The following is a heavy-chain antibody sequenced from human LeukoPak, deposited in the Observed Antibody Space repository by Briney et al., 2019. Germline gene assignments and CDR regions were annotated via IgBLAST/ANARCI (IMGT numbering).Heavy chain of an antibody. J-gene: IGHJ4*02. CDR3: ARRLKNSRGIDY. CDR1: GYRFTSYW. CDR2: IYSGDSDT. Sequence: GESLKISCKASGYRFTSYWIAWVRPMPGKGLEWMGIIYSGDSDTTYSPSFQGQVTISADKSISTAYLQWSSLKASDTAIYYCARRLKNSRGIDYWGQGTLVTVSS. V-gene: IGHV5-51*01. D-gene: IGHD1-7*01.